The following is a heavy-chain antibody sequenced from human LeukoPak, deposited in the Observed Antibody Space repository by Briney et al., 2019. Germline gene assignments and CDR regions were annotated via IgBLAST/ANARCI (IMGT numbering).Heavy chain of an antibody. V-gene: IGHV3-23*01. Sequence: GGSLRLSCAASGFTFSSYAMSWVRQAPGKGLEWVSAISGSGGSTYYADSVKGRFTISRDNSKNTLYLQMNSLRAEDTAVYYCAKAPFLSRYSSGFYFDYWGREPWSPSPQ. CDR3: AKAPFLSRYSSGFYFDY. CDR2: ISGSGGST. CDR1: GFTFSSYA. D-gene: IGHD2-15*01. J-gene: IGHJ4*02.